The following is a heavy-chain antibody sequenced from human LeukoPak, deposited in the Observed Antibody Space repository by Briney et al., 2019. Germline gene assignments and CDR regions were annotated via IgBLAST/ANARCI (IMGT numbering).Heavy chain of an antibody. D-gene: IGHD5-18*01. CDR2: INHSGST. CDR1: GGSFSGYY. J-gene: IGHJ4*02. CDR3: ARRGELWYDFDY. V-gene: IGHV4-34*01. Sequence: SETLSLTCAVYGGSFSGYYWSWIRQPPGKGLEWVGEINHSGSTNYNPPLKSRVTISVDTSKNQFSLKLSSVTAADTAVYYCARRGELWYDFDYWGQGTLVTVSS.